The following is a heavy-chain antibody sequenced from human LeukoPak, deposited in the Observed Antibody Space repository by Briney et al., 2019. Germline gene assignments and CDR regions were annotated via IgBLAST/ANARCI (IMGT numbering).Heavy chain of an antibody. CDR1: GGSISSYY. CDR3: AGIAAAGHAEYFQH. CDR2: IYTSGST. Sequence: AETLSLTCTVSGGSISSYYWSWIRQPAGKGLEWIWRIYTSGSTNYNPYLKSRVHMPVDTSKNQFSLKLSSVTAADTAVYYCAGIAAAGHAEYFQHWGQGTHVTVSS. J-gene: IGHJ1*01. V-gene: IGHV4-4*07. D-gene: IGHD6-13*01.